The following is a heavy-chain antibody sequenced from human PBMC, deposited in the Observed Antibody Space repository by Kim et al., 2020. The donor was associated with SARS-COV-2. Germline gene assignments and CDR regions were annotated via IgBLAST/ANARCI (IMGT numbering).Heavy chain of an antibody. J-gene: IGHJ4*01. Sequence: SETLSLTCAVSGGSVSSGGSYWGWTRQPPGKGREWSGSMNDSGSTYYNPSPKSRVTISEDTSKNQFSLKISAVTAAETAEYYYGRLIYDYF. CDR1: GGSVSSGGSY. V-gene: IGHV4-39*01. CDR2: MNDSGST. D-gene: IGHD2-8*01. CDR3: GRLIYDYF.